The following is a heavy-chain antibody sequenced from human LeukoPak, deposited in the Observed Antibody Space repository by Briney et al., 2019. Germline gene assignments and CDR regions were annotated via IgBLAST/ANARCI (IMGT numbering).Heavy chain of an antibody. V-gene: IGHV1-18*01. Sequence: ASVKVSCETSGYTFTNHGISWVRQAPGQGLEWMGWISGYNGNTNYVQKFRGRITMTTDTFTSTAYLQLRSLSSDDTALYYCARDLSLGRHDDGEPFDSWGQGTLVNLSS. CDR2: ISGYNGNT. CDR1: GYTFTNHG. CDR3: ARDLSLGRHDDGEPFDS. J-gene: IGHJ4*02. D-gene: IGHD4-17*01.